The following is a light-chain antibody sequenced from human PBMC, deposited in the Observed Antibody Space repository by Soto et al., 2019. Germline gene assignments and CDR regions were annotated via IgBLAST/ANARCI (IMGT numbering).Light chain of an antibody. V-gene: IGKV3-20*01. CDR3: HQYNSWPRGT. CDR1: HSVSSSY. J-gene: IGKJ3*01. CDR2: GAS. Sequence: EIVLTQSPGTLSLSPGERATLSCRASHSVSSSYLAWFQQKSGQAPRLLIYGASTRATGIPARFSGSGSGTDFTLSISRLEPEDFAVYYCHQYNSWPRGTFGPGTKVEIK.